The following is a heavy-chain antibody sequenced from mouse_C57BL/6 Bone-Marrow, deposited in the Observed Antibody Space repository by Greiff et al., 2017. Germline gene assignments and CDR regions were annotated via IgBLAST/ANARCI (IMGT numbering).Heavy chain of an antibody. D-gene: IGHD1-1*01. CDR1: GYTFTSYW. V-gene: IGHV1-59*01. CDR3: ARRYYGSSLYYFDY. Sequence: QVQLQQPGAELVRPGTSVKLSCKASGYTFTSYWMHWVKQRPGQGLEWIGVIDPSDSYTNYNQKFKGKATLTVDTSSSTAYMQLSSLTSEDSAVYYCARRYYGSSLYYFDYWGQGTTLTVSS. J-gene: IGHJ2*01. CDR2: IDPSDSYT.